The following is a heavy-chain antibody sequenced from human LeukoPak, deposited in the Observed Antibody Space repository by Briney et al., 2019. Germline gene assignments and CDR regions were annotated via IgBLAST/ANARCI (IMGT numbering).Heavy chain of an antibody. D-gene: IGHD6-6*01. CDR1: GFTFSSYG. Sequence: PGGSLRLSCAASGFTFSSYGMHWVRQAPGKGLEWVAVMWYDGSNKYYADSVKGRFTISRDNSKNTLYLQMNSLRAEDTAVYYCARLNSPEYSSSPGWFDPWGQGTLVTVSS. CDR2: MWYDGSNK. J-gene: IGHJ5*02. V-gene: IGHV3-33*01. CDR3: ARLNSPEYSSSPGWFDP.